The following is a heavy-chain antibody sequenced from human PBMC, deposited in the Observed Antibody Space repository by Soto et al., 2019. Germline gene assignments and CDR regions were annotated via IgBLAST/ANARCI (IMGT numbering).Heavy chain of an antibody. CDR1: GFSLSTSGVG. CDR2: IYWDDDK. J-gene: IGHJ6*03. CDR3: AHSFGVVNAFYYYYYYMDV. Sequence: SGPTLVKPTQTLTLTCTFSGFSLSTSGVGVGWIRQPPGKALEWLALIYWDDDKRYSPSLKSRLTITKDTSKNQVVLTMTNMDPVDTATYYCAHSFGVVNAFYYYYYYMDVWGKGTTVTVSS. V-gene: IGHV2-5*02. D-gene: IGHD3-3*01.